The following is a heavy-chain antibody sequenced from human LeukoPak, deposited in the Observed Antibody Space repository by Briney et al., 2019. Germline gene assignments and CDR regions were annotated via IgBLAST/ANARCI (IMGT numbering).Heavy chain of an antibody. Sequence: SWIRQPPGKALEWLALIYWNDDKRYSPSLKSRLTITKDTSKNQVVLTMTNMDPVDTATYYCAHSRSDILFDYWGQGTLVTVSS. CDR3: AHSRSDILFDY. V-gene: IGHV2-5*01. J-gene: IGHJ4*02. CDR2: IYWNDDK. D-gene: IGHD3-9*01.